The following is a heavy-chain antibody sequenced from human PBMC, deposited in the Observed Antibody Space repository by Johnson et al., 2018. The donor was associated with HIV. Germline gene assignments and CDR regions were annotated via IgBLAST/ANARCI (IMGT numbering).Heavy chain of an antibody. V-gene: IGHV3-23*04. Sequence: VQLVESGGGVVQPGGSLRLSCAASGFSFSSYALTWVRQAPGKGLEWVSGISGSGVSTYYADSVKGRFTISRDNSKDTLFLQMDSLRPEDTAVYYCAKGGGVEYDILTGYYGDAFDLWGKGTMVTVSS. CDR1: GFSFSSYA. D-gene: IGHD3-9*01. CDR3: AKGGGVEYDILTGYYGDAFDL. CDR2: ISGSGVST. J-gene: IGHJ3*01.